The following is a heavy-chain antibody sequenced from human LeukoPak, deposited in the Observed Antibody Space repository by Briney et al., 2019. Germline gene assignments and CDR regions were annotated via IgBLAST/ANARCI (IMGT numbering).Heavy chain of an antibody. CDR1: GFTFSSYS. CDR2: ISSSSSYI. J-gene: IGHJ3*02. D-gene: IGHD6-19*01. CDR3: ARDLSSGSVAFDI. Sequence: KPGGSLRLSCAASGFTFSSYSMNWVRQAPGKGLEWVSSISSSSSYIYYADSVKGRFTISRDNAKNSLYLQMNSLRAEDTGVYYCARDLSSGSVAFDIWGQGTTVTVSS. V-gene: IGHV3-21*01.